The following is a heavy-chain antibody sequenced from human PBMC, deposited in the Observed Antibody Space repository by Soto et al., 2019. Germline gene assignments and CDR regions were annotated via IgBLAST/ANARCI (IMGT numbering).Heavy chain of an antibody. J-gene: IGHJ4*02. CDR1: GYTFTSYG. Sequence: QVQLVQSGAEVKKPGASVKVSCKASGYTFTSYGISWVRQAPGQGLEWMGWINVYNGNTNYAQKLQGRVTMTTDTAQSTAYTDLRSLRSDDTAVYFCAGDASRGEHDYWGQGALVTVST. CDR3: AGDASRGEHDY. V-gene: IGHV1-18*01. CDR2: INVYNGNT. D-gene: IGHD3-10*01.